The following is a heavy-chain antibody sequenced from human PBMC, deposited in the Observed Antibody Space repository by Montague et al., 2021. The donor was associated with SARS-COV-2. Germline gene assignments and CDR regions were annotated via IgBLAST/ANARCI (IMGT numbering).Heavy chain of an antibody. CDR1: GGSISSSSYY. CDR3: GRGRRPVVVPGAGPAGRAFDI. CDR2: VNQSGTT. Sequence: SETLSLTCTVSGGSISSSSYYWGWIRQPPGKGLEWIGEVNQSGTTIYNPSVKSGVTISEDTSKNQLYLGLNSVTAADTAVYYCGRGRRPVVVPGAGPAGRAFDIWGQGTMVTVSS. J-gene: IGHJ3*02. D-gene: IGHD2-2*01. V-gene: IGHV4-39*07.